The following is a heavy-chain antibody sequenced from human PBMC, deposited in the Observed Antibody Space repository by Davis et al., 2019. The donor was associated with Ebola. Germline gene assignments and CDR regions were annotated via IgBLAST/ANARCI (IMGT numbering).Heavy chain of an antibody. V-gene: IGHV3-48*03. Sequence: GESLKISCAASGFTFSSYAMNWVRQAPGKGLEWVSYISSSGSTIYYADSVKGRFTISRDNAKNSLYLQMNSLRAEDTAVYYCARDDDRMATYLSYYYYGMDVWGQGTTVTVSS. D-gene: IGHD5-24*01. J-gene: IGHJ6*02. CDR2: ISSSGSTI. CDR1: GFTFSSYA. CDR3: ARDDDRMATYLSYYYYGMDV.